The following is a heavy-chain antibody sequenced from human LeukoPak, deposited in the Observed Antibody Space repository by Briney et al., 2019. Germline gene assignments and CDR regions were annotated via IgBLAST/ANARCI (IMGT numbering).Heavy chain of an antibody. Sequence: GGSLRLSCAASVFTFDDYTMHWVRDAPGKGLEWVSLISWDGGSTYYADSVKGRFTISRDNSKNSLYLQMNSLRTEDTALYYCAKAGYCSSTSCFTYYYYYMDVWGKGTTVTVSS. CDR3: AKAGYCSSTSCFTYYYYYMDV. CDR1: VFTFDDYT. J-gene: IGHJ6*03. D-gene: IGHD2-2*01. CDR2: ISWDGGST. V-gene: IGHV3-43*01.